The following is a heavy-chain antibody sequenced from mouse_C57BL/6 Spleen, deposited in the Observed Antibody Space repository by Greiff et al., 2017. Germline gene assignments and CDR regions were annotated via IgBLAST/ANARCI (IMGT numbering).Heavy chain of an antibody. D-gene: IGHD2-2*01. CDR2: ISDGGRYT. J-gene: IGHJ2*01. CDR1: GFTFSSYA. Sequence: EVQRVESGGGLVKPGGSLKLSCAASGFTFSSYAMSWVRQTPEKRLEWVATISDGGRYTYYPDNVKGRFTISRDNAKNNLYLQMSHLKSEDTAMYYCAREGGMVTTFFDYWGQGTTLTVAS. CDR3: AREGGMVTTFFDY. V-gene: IGHV5-4*01.